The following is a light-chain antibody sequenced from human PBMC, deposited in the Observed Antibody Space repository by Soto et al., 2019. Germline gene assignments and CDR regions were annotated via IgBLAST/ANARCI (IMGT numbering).Light chain of an antibody. Sequence: QSALTQPASVSGSPGQSITISCTGTSSDVGGYNYVSWYQQHPGKAPKLMIYEVSNRPSGVSNRSSGSKSGNTASLTISGLQAEDEADYYCSSYTSSSTPLVFGTGTKATVL. V-gene: IGLV2-14*01. CDR2: EVS. CDR1: SSDVGGYNY. J-gene: IGLJ1*01. CDR3: SSYTSSSTPLV.